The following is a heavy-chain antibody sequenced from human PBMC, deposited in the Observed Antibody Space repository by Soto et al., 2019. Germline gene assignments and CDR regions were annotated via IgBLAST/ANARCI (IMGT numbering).Heavy chain of an antibody. Sequence: EVQLLESGGGLVQPGGSLRLSCAASGLPFSSHAMSWVRQAPGKGLEWVSSISISGGNTYYADSVRGRFTVSRDNSKNTLYLHMNSLTAEDTVIYYCANEIRPNDYWGQGTRVTVSS. J-gene: IGHJ4*02. CDR2: ISISGGNT. V-gene: IGHV3-23*01. CDR1: GLPFSSHA. D-gene: IGHD4-17*01. CDR3: ANEIRPNDY.